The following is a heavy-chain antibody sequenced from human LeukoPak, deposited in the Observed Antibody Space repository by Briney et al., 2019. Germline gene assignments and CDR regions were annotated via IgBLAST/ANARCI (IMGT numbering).Heavy chain of an antibody. J-gene: IGHJ5*02. Sequence: SETLSLTCAVSGYSISSGYYWGWIRQPPGKGLEYIGSIHQSGSTYYNPSLKSRVTMSPDTSRNQFSLKLSSVTAADTAVYYCVRDGNYYGYNWFDPWGREPWSPSPQ. D-gene: IGHD3-10*01. CDR2: IHQSGST. CDR3: VRDGNYYGYNWFDP. V-gene: IGHV4-38-2*02. CDR1: GYSISSGYY.